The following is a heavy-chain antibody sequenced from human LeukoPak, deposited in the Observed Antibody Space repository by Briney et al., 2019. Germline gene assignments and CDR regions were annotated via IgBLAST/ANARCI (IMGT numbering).Heavy chain of an antibody. J-gene: IGHJ3*02. Sequence: SETLSLTCTVSGGSISTYAWCWIRQPPGKGLEWIGYIYYSGSTNYNPSLKSRVTISVDTSKSQFSLKLSSVTAADTAVYYSARAYYDNRGDAFDIWGQGTMVTVSS. CDR1: GGSISTYA. V-gene: IGHV4-59*01. CDR2: IYYSGST. CDR3: ARAYYDNRGDAFDI. D-gene: IGHD3-22*01.